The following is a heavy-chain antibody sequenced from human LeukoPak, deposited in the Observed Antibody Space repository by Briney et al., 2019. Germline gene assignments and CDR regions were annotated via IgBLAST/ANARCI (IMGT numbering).Heavy chain of an antibody. Sequence: PGGSLRLSCAACGFTFKNYAMYWVRQAQGKGLEWVSSISSSSSYIYYADSVKGRFTISRDNAKNSLYLQMNSLRAEDTAVYYCARGPYETTYYYGSGSYGFDYWGQGTLVTVSS. D-gene: IGHD3-10*01. CDR2: ISSSSSYI. J-gene: IGHJ4*02. CDR3: ARGPYETTYYYGSGSYGFDY. V-gene: IGHV3-21*01. CDR1: GFTFKNYA.